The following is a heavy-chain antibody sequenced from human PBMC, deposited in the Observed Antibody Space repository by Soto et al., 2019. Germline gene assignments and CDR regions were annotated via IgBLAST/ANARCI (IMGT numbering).Heavy chain of an antibody. D-gene: IGHD3-22*01. CDR1: GITFSSYG. CDR2: ISYDGSNK. Sequence: QVQLVESGGGVVQPGRSLRLSCAASGITFSSYGMHWVRQAPGKGLEWVSVISYDGSNKYYADSVKGRFTISRDNSKNTLYLQMNSLTAQDTDVYYCAKDRTDDHGRYSYDSSGYYPDYWGQGTLVTVSS. CDR3: AKDRTDDHGRYSYDSSGYYPDY. J-gene: IGHJ4*02. V-gene: IGHV3-30*18.